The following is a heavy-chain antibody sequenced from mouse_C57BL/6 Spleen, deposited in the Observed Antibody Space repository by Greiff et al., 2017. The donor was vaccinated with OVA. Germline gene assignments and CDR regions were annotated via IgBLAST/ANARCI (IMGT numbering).Heavy chain of an antibody. CDR2: IYPGDGDT. J-gene: IGHJ4*01. Sequence: VHLVESGPELVKPGASVKISCKASGYAFSSSWMNWVKQRPGRGLEWIGRIYPGDGDTNYNGKFKGKATLTADKSSSTAYMQLSSLTSEDSAVYFCARGDYGSPYAMDYWGQGTSVTVAS. D-gene: IGHD1-1*01. CDR3: ARGDYGSPYAMDY. CDR1: GYAFSSSW. V-gene: IGHV1-82*01.